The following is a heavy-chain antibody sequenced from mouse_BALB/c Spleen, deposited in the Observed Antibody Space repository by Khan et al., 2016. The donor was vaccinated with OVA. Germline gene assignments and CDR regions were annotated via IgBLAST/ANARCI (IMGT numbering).Heavy chain of an antibody. CDR3: AEVWWYARLAY. CDR2: ISSYYGDA. D-gene: IGHD1-1*02. V-gene: IGHV1S137*01. Sequence: QVQLKQSGAELVRPGVSVKISCKGSGYTFTDYAMHWVKQSPDKSLERIGVISSYYGDATYNQKFKGQATMTVDKSTSTAYMELVRLTSEASAMYDGAEVWWYARLAYWGRGTLVTVSA. J-gene: IGHJ3*01. CDR1: GYTFTDYA.